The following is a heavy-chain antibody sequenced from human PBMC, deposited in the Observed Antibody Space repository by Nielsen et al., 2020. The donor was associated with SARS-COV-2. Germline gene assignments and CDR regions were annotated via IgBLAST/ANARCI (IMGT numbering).Heavy chain of an antibody. Sequence: GESLKISCAASGFTFSSYGMHWVRQAPGKGLEWVAVISYDGSNKYYADSVKGRFTISRDNSKNTLYLQMNSLRAEDTAVYYCAKEGYSYGYFDYWGQGTLVTVSS. J-gene: IGHJ4*02. CDR1: GFTFSSYG. V-gene: IGHV3-30*18. D-gene: IGHD5-18*01. CDR3: AKEGYSYGYFDY. CDR2: ISYDGSNK.